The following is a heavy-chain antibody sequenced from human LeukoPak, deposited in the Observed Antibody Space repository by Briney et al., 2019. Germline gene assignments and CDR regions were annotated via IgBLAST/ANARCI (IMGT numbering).Heavy chain of an antibody. J-gene: IGHJ4*02. CDR1: GFTFSSYN. V-gene: IGHV3-21*01. CDR3: ARFRLSNYDTLTGYYYYFDY. Sequence: PGGSLRLSCAASGFTFSSYNMIWVRQAPGKGLEWVSSIAGSGGYIYYADSVKGRFTISRDNAKNSLYLQMNSLRAEDTAVYYCARFRLSNYDTLTGYYYYFDYWGQGTLVTVSS. D-gene: IGHD3-9*01. CDR2: IAGSGGYI.